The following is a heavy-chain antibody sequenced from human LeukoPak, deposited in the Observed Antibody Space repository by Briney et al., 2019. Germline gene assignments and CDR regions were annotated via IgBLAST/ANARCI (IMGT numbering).Heavy chain of an antibody. CDR3: VRGGVYSSGWYSFGY. CDR1: GYTFTRYY. D-gene: IGHD6-19*01. J-gene: IGHJ4*02. Sequence: GASVKVSCKASGYTFTRYYRHSVRQAPGQQREWMGWINLISGGPNYAQKFQGRVTMNRNTSISPEYMELSSLRSDDTAVYYCVRGGVYSSGWYSFGYWGQGTMVTVSS. CDR2: INLISGGP. V-gene: IGHV1-2*02.